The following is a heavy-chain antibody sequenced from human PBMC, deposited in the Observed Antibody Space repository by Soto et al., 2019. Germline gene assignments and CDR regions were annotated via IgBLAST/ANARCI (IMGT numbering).Heavy chain of an antibody. Sequence: EVQLLESGGGLIQRGGSLRLSCAVSGFTTNKHAMSWVRQAPEKGIEWVAGISDSGADKFYAESVRGRFSISRDGSRNTVYLQMSDLRPDDTASYYCAKSMAPQDSWGQGTPVTVSS. J-gene: IGHJ4*02. CDR1: GFTTNKHA. V-gene: IGHV3-23*01. D-gene: IGHD2-8*01. CDR3: AKSMAPQDS. CDR2: ISDSGADK.